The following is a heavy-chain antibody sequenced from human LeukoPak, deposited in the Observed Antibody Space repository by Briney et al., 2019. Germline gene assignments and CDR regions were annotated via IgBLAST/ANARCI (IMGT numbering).Heavy chain of an antibody. CDR2: ISYEGSNK. CDR3: AKDSHSQQLVTEYFDY. CDR1: GFTFSSYG. D-gene: IGHD6-13*01. J-gene: IGHJ4*02. Sequence: GRSLTLSCAASGFTFSSYGMHWVRQAAGKGLAWVAVISYEGSNKYYADSVKGRFTISRDNSKNTLYLQMNSLRAEDTAVYYCAKDSHSQQLVTEYFDYWGQGTLVTVSS. V-gene: IGHV3-30*18.